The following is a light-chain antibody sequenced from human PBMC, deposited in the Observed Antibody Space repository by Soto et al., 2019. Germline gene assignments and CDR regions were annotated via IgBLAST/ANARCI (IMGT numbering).Light chain of an antibody. CDR2: DVT. CDR3: SSYRRGSTYV. V-gene: IGLV2-14*01. J-gene: IGLJ1*01. CDR1: SSDVGGYNY. Sequence: SALTQPASVSGAPGQSITVSCTGTSSDVGGYNYVSWYQQYPGKVPRLMIYDVTNRPSGVSNRFSGSKSGNTASLTISGLQAEDEADYYCSSYRRGSTYVFGTGTKLTVL.